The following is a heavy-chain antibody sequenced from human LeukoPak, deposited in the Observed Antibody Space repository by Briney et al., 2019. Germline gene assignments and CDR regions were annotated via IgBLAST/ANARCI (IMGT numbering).Heavy chain of an antibody. CDR3: ATDAVGDSWSDY. CDR2: IKQDVSQT. D-gene: IGHD6-13*01. J-gene: IGHJ4*02. Sequence: AGGSLRLSXLASGFSFSSYWMNWVRQTQGKGPEWLANIKQDVSQTYYVDSVKGRFTISRDNVKNSLYLQMNSLRAGDTAVYYCATDAVGDSWSDYWGQGTLVTVSS. CDR1: GFSFSSYW. V-gene: IGHV3-7*01.